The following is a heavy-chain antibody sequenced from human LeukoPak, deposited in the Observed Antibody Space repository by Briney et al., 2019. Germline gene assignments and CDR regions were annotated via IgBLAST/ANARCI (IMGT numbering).Heavy chain of an antibody. D-gene: IGHD1-26*01. CDR3: AKDLSGGSYYYFDY. V-gene: IGHV3-33*06. J-gene: IGHJ4*02. CDR1: GFTLSRYG. CDR2: IWYDGSNK. Sequence: PGRSLTLSCAASGFTLSRYGMHWVRQAPGKGLEWVAVIWYDGSNKYYVDSVKGRFTIFRDDSKNTLYLQMNSLRAEDTAVYYFAKDLSGGSYYYFDYWGQGTLVTVSS.